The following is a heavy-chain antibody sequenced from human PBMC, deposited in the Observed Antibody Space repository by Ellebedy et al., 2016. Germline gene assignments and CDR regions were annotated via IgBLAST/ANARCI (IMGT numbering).Heavy chain of an antibody. CDR1: GFTVSSNY. V-gene: IGHV3-53*01. CDR2: IYSGGDT. CDR3: EREPWNSPK. D-gene: IGHD1/OR15-1a*01. J-gene: IGHJ4*02. Sequence: GGSLRLXCAASGFTVSSNYMSWVRQAPGKGLEWVAVIYSGGDTFYADYVGGRFTISRDSSRNIVYLEVKSLRPEDTAVYYCEREPWNSPKWGQGTLVTVSS.